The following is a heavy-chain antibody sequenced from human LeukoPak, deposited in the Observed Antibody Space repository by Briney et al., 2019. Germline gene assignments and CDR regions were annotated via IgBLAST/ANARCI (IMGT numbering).Heavy chain of an antibody. V-gene: IGHV4-59*01. CDR2: IYYSGST. Sequence: SETLSLTCTVSGASISSYYWSWIRQPPGKGLEWIGYIYYSGSTNYNPSLKSRVTISVDTSKNQFSLKLSSVTAADTAVYYCARGVTTVTTPFDSWGQEALVTVSS. D-gene: IGHD4-17*01. J-gene: IGHJ4*02. CDR3: ARGVTTVTTPFDS. CDR1: GASISSYY.